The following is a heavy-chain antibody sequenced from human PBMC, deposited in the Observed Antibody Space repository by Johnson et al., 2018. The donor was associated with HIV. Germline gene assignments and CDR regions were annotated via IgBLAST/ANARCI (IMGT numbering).Heavy chain of an antibody. V-gene: IGHV3-30*03. CDR2: ISYDGSNK. J-gene: IGHJ3*02. CDR3: ARDGWGSRGWDDAFDI. Sequence: QVQLVESGGGVVQPGRSLRLSCAASGFTFSSYGMHWVRQAPGKGLEWVAVISYDGSNKYYADSVKGRFTISRDNSKNTLYLQMNSLRAEDTAVYYCARDGWGSRGWDDAFDIWGQGTVVTVSS. CDR1: GFTFSSYG. D-gene: IGHD6-19*01.